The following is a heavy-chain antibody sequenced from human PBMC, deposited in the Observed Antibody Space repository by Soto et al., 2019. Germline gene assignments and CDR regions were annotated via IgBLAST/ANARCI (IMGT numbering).Heavy chain of an antibody. CDR2: INPSGGST. CDR3: ARPPYPGCINAVCYPLDY. CDR1: GYTFTSYY. V-gene: IGHV1-46*01. Sequence: QVQLVQSGAEVKKPGASVKISCKASGYTFTSYYMHWVRQAPGQGLEWMGIINPSGGSTNYAQKIQGRVAMTRDTSTSTVYMALNSMRSEDTAVYYCARPPYPGCINAVCYPLDYWGQGTLVTVSS. D-gene: IGHD2-8*01. J-gene: IGHJ4*02.